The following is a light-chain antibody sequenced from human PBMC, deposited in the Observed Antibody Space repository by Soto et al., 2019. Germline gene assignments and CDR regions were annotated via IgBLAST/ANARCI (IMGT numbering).Light chain of an antibody. CDR3: QQYETFSGT. Sequence: PSSVSASVGNIITITCRASQDIGGRLAWFQQKPGKAPQYLIQAASILQSGVPPRFSGSGSGTKFTLTIASLQPDDFATYYCQQYETFSGTFGPGTKVDI. CDR2: AAS. CDR1: QDIGGR. J-gene: IGKJ1*01. V-gene: IGKV1D-16*01.